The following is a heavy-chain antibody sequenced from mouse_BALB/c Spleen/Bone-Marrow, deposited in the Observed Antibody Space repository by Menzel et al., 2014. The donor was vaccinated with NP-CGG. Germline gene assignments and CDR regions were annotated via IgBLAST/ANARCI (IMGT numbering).Heavy chain of an antibody. D-gene: IGHD2-4*01. Sequence: EVKLMESGGGLVKPGGSLKLSCAASGFTFSSYTMSWVRQTPEKRLEWVATISSGGGNTYYPDSVKGRFTISRDNAKNSLYLQMSSLRSEDTALYYCARYMITTSYFDYWGQGTTLTVSS. CDR1: GFTFSSYT. CDR2: ISSGGGNT. J-gene: IGHJ2*01. CDR3: ARYMITTSYFDY. V-gene: IGHV5-9*03.